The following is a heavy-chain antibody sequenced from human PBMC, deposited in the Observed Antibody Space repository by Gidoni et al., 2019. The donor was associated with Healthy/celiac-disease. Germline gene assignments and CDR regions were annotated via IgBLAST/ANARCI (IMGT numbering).Heavy chain of an antibody. V-gene: IGHV3-21*01. J-gene: IGHJ5*02. CDR1: GFTSRSYS. Sequence: EVQLVESGGGLVKPGGSLRLSCAASGFTSRSYSLNWVRQAPGKGLEWVSSISSSSSYIYYADSVKGRFTISRDNAKNSLYLQMNSLRAEDTAVYYCAREAGGRWFGELLSWFDPWGQGTLVTVSS. CDR3: AREAGGRWFGELLSWFDP. CDR2: ISSSSSYI. D-gene: IGHD3-10*01.